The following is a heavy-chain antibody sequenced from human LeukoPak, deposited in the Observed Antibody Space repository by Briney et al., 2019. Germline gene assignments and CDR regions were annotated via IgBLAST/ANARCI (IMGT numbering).Heavy chain of an antibody. CDR2: IRSTGDT. CDR3: AGGGGLDV. J-gene: IGHJ6*02. Sequence: PGGSLRLSCAASGFIFSQYSINWVRQAPGKGLEWVSHIRSTGDTFYADSVKGRFTISRDNAKNSLYLQMSNLRAEDTAVYFCAGGGGLDVWGQGATVTVSS. D-gene: IGHD3-16*01. V-gene: IGHV3-48*04. CDR1: GFIFSQYS.